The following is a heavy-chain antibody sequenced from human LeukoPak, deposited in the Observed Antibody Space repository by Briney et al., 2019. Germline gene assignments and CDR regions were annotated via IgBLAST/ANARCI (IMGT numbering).Heavy chain of an antibody. Sequence: PGGSLRLSCAASGLTFDDYAMHWVRQAPGKGLEWVSGISWNSGSTGYADSVKGRFTISRDNAKNSLYLQMNSLRAEDMALYYCAKDNGGSYYGNFDYWGQGTLVTVSS. CDR2: ISWNSGST. D-gene: IGHD1-26*01. V-gene: IGHV3-9*03. CDR3: AKDNGGSYYGNFDY. J-gene: IGHJ4*02. CDR1: GLTFDDYA.